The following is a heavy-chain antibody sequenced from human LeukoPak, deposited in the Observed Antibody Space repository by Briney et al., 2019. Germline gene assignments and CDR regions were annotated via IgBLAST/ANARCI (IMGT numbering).Heavy chain of an antibody. CDR3: ARDRLYNCSGGSCYSLYYYYGMDV. CDR1: GFTFSSYA. J-gene: IGHJ6*02. D-gene: IGHD2-15*01. Sequence: GGSLRLSCAASGFTFSSYAMSWVRQAPGKGLEWVSVIYSGGSTYYADSVKGRFTISRDNSKNTLYLQMNSLRAEDTAVYYCARDRLYNCSGGSCYSLYYYYGMDVWGQGTTVTVSS. CDR2: IYSGGST. V-gene: IGHV3-66*01.